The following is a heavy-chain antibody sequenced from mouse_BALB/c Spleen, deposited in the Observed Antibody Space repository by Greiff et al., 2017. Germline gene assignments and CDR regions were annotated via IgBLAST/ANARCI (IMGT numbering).Heavy chain of an antibody. V-gene: IGHV1S56*01. D-gene: IGHD2-10*01. Sequence: QVQLKESGPELVKPGASVKMSCKASGYTFTSYYIHWVKQRPGQGLEWIGWIYPGDGSTKYNEKFKGKTTLTADKSSSTAYMLLSSLTSEDSAIYFCARPYYGNFGDAMDYWGQGTSVTVSS. CDR1: GYTFTSYY. CDR2: IYPGDGST. CDR3: ARPYYGNFGDAMDY. J-gene: IGHJ4*01.